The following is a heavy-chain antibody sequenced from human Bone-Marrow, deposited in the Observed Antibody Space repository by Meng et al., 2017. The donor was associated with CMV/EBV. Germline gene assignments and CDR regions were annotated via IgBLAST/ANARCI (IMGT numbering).Heavy chain of an antibody. CDR1: GFTFSSYA. V-gene: IGHV3-48*03. Sequence: GESLKISCAASGFTFSSYAMHWVRQAPGKGLEWVSFISSSGGTIYYADSVKGRFTISRDNTKNSLYLQMNSLRAEDTAVYYCARHPDPWGQGTLVIVSS. J-gene: IGHJ5*02. CDR2: ISSSGGTI. CDR3: ARHPDP.